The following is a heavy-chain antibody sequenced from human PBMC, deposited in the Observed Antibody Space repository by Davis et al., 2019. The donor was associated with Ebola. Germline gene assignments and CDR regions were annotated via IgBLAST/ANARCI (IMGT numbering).Heavy chain of an antibody. Sequence: MPSETLSLTCAVYGGSFSGYYWSWIRQPPGKGLEWIGYIYYSGSTYYNPSLKSRVTISVDTSKNQFSLKLSSVTAADSAVYYCARLYCSGGSCPHFDYWGQGTLVTVSS. V-gene: IGHV4-59*08. CDR2: IYYSGST. J-gene: IGHJ4*02. CDR1: GGSFSGYY. D-gene: IGHD2-15*01. CDR3: ARLYCSGGSCPHFDY.